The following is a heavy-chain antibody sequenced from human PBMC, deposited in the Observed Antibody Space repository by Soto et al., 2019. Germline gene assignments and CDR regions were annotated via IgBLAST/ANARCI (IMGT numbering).Heavy chain of an antibody. CDR3: ARVRGRLLRFDP. V-gene: IGHV4-30-4*01. Sequence: PSETLSLTCSVSGGSINNGDYYRSWIRQPPEKGLEWIGYIYYSGSTYYNPSLKSRVTISIDTSMNQFSLNLNSVTAADTAVYYCARVRGRLLRFDPWGQGTLVTVSS. CDR1: GGSINNGDYY. J-gene: IGHJ5*02. CDR2: IYYSGST. D-gene: IGHD2-15*01.